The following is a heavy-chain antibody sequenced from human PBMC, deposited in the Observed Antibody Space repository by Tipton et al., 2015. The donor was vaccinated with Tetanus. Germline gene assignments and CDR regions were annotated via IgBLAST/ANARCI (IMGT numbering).Heavy chain of an antibody. CDR2: IYPGDSDT. J-gene: IGHJ4*02. Sequence: QLVQSGGEVKKPGESLKTSCKGSGYIFNNYWIGWVRQKPGKGLEWMGIIYPGDSDTRYSPSFQGQVTISVDKSINTAYLRWSSLKASDTSMFYCARAHCTDGGCNFDFWGQGALVTVAS. CDR1: GYIFNNYW. V-gene: IGHV5-51*01. D-gene: IGHD2-8*01. CDR3: ARAHCTDGGCNFDF.